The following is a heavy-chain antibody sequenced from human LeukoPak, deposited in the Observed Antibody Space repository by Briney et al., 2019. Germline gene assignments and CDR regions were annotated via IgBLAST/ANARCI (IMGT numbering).Heavy chain of an antibody. J-gene: IGHJ6*04. V-gene: IGHV3-30*04. Sequence: GGSLRLSCAASGFTFTPYAMHWVRQAPGKGLEWVAVISFDGSNKYYADSVKGRFTISRDNAKNSLYLQMNSLRAEDTAVYYCAELGITMIGGVWGKGTTVTISS. D-gene: IGHD3-10*02. CDR3: AELGITMIGGV. CDR2: ISFDGSNK. CDR1: GFTFTPYA.